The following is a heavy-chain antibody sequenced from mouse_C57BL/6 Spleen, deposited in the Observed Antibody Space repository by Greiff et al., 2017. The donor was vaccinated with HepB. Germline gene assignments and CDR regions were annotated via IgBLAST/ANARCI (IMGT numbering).Heavy chain of an antibody. CDR1: GYTFTSYW. CDR2: IDPSDSET. D-gene: IGHD2-3*01. CDR3: ATPDGYYAMDY. Sequence: QVQLKQPGAELVRPGSSVKLSCKASGYTFTSYWMHWVKQRPIQGLEWIGNIDPSDSETHYNQKFKDKATLTVDKSSSTAYMQLSSLTSEDSAVYYCATPDGYYAMDYWGQGTSVTVSS. J-gene: IGHJ4*01. V-gene: IGHV1-52*01.